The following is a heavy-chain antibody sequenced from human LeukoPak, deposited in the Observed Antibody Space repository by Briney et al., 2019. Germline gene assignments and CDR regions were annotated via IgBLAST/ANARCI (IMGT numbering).Heavy chain of an antibody. CDR2: IYPGDSDT. Sequence: GESLKISCKGSGYNFTSYWIGWVRQMPGKGLEWMGIIYPGDSDTRYSPSFQGQVTISADKSISTAYLQWSSLKASDTAMYYCARPFYYDSSGYYLYDYWGQGTLVTVSS. CDR1: GYNFTSYW. D-gene: IGHD3-22*01. CDR3: ARPFYYDSSGYYLYDY. V-gene: IGHV5-51*01. J-gene: IGHJ4*02.